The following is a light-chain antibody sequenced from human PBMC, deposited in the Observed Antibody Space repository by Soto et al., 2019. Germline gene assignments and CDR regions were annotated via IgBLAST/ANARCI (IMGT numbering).Light chain of an antibody. Sequence: VWTQPPGSLSLSKGERATLSYRASQNVSSTYLAWYQQKPGQAPRLLIYDASSRATGIPDRFSGGGSGTDFTLTISRLEPEDFAVYYCQQFSSYPLTFGGGTKVDIK. CDR1: QNVSSTY. V-gene: IGKV3-20*01. J-gene: IGKJ4*01. CDR2: DAS. CDR3: QQFSSYPLT.